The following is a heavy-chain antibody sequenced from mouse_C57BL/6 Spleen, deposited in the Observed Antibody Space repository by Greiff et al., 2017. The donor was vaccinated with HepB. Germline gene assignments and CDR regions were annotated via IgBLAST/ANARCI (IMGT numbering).Heavy chain of an antibody. V-gene: IGHV1-59*01. Sequence: QGQLQQPGGGPGWAGTSVKLFCKAFCYTFPSYWMQRGKQRPGQGLYWIGVIDPSDSYTNYNQKFKGKATLTVDTSSSTAYMQLSSLTSEDSAVYYCARTERDGNYGYFDYWGQGTTLTVSS. CDR2: IDPSDSYT. D-gene: IGHD2-1*01. CDR1: CYTFPSYW. J-gene: IGHJ2*01. CDR3: ARTERDGNYGYFDY.